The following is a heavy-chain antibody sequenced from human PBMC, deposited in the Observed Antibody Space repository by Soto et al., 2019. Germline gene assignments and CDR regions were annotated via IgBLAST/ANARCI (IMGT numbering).Heavy chain of an antibody. Sequence: EVQLVESGGDLVQPGGSLRLSCAASGFTFSTYSMNWVRLAPGKGLEWISYISSGSTTIYYADSVRGRLNISRDNAKNSLYLQMNSLRAEDTAVYYCAREPYCSGGSCYSFSREYYYYMDVWGKGTTVTVSS. D-gene: IGHD2-15*01. V-gene: IGHV3-48*01. CDR1: GFTFSTYS. CDR2: ISSGSTTI. J-gene: IGHJ6*03. CDR3: AREPYCSGGSCYSFSREYYYYMDV.